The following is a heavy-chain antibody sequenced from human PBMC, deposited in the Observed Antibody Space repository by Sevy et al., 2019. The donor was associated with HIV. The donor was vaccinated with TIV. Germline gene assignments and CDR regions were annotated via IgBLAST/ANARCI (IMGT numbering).Heavy chain of an antibody. Sequence: GGSLRLSGTAFGFPFDNFALNGVRHAPGKGLEWVSTIDRGPENIHYEDSVKGRFTISRDKSRNTVYLQLNNLRAEDTALYYGGSSVKANLDSWGQGNPVTVSS. CDR2: IDRGPENI. D-gene: IGHD3-10*01. CDR3: GSSVKANLDS. J-gene: IGHJ4*02. CDR1: GFPFDNFA. V-gene: IGHV3-23*01.